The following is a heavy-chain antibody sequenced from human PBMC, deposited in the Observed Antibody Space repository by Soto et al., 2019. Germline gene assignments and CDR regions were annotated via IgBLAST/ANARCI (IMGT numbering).Heavy chain of an antibody. D-gene: IGHD7-27*01. CDR2: IYPGDSDT. Sequence: GESLKISCKASGYKSTNYWIGWVRQMPGKGLEWMGIIYPGDSDTKYSPSFQGQVTLSADKSINTAYLQWSSLKASDTAIYYCAKLNWGMDYWGQGTQVTVSS. CDR3: AKLNWGMDY. CDR1: GYKSTNYW. J-gene: IGHJ4*02. V-gene: IGHV5-51*01.